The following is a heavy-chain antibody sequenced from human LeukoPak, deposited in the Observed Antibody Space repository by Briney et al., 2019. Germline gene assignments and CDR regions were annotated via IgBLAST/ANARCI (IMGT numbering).Heavy chain of an antibody. CDR1: GFTFSDYA. J-gene: IGHJ6*03. D-gene: IGHD6-19*01. Sequence: PGGSLRLSCEVSGFTFSDYAMTWVRQALGKGLEWVSSVSDSGTSTYYADSVKGRFTISRDNSKNTLYLQMSILRAEDTAVYFCAKPYSSGWSPYYHYYMDVWGTGTTVTVSS. V-gene: IGHV3-23*01. CDR3: AKPYSSGWSPYYHYYMDV. CDR2: VSDSGTST.